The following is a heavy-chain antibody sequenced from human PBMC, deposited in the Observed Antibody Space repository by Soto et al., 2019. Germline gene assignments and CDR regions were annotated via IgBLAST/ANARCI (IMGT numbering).Heavy chain of an antibody. CDR1: GGSVSSYW. Sequence: DTLSLTCTVSGGSVSSYWWSWIRQPPGKGLEWIGYIYYTGSTNYNPSLKSRVTISLDASKSQFSLKLSSVTAADTAVYYCARGPGASGTYHYFFDYWGPGTLVTVSS. D-gene: IGHD3-10*01. CDR2: IYYTGST. J-gene: IGHJ4*02. CDR3: ARGPGASGTYHYFFDY. V-gene: IGHV4-59*02.